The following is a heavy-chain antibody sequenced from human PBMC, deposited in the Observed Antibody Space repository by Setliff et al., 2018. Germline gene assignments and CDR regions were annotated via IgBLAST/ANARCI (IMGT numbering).Heavy chain of an antibody. CDR1: GGTFSSYA. CDR2: IIPVFGTA. Sequence: VSCKASGGTFSSYAISWVRQAPGQGFEWMGGIIPVFGTADYAQKFQGSVTITADESTTTFYMEVISLRSDDTAVYYCAGEFYSFWSGYTDRQYYFYGMDVWGQGTTVTSP. J-gene: IGHJ6*02. CDR3: AGEFYSFWSGYTDRQYYFYGMDV. D-gene: IGHD3-3*01. V-gene: IGHV1-69*01.